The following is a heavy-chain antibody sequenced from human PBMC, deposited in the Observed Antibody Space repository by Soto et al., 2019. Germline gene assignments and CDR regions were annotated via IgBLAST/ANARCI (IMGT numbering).Heavy chain of an antibody. D-gene: IGHD3-16*01. J-gene: IGHJ5*02. Sequence: SETLSLTCNVSGSSISSYYWSWIRQPPGEGLEWIGYVYYTGSALYNPSLKSRVTISVDMSKKEFSLRLSSVIAADTAVYYCARTRMIESWIDPWGQGTPVTVSS. V-gene: IGHV4-59*01. CDR1: GSSISSYY. CDR3: ARTRMIESWIDP. CDR2: VYYTGSA.